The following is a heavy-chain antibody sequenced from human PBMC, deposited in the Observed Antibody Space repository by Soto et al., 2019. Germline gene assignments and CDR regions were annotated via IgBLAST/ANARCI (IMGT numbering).Heavy chain of an antibody. J-gene: IGHJ6*03. CDR1: GFTFSNAW. CDR2: IKSKTDGGTT. CDR3: TTDHGYCSGGSCSPYYYYYYYMDV. D-gene: IGHD2-15*01. V-gene: IGHV3-15*01. Sequence: GGSLRLSCAASGFTFSNAWMSWVRQAPGKGLEWVGRIKSKTDGGTTDYAAPVKGRFTISRDDSKNTLYLQMNSLKTEDTAVYYCTTDHGYCSGGSCSPYYYYYYYMDVWGKGTTVTVSS.